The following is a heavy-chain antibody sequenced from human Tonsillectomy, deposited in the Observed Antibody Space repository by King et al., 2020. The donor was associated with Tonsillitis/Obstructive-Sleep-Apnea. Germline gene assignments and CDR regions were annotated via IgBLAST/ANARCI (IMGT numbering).Heavy chain of an antibody. CDR2: VIPTLGIG. CDR3: AREGPGRGSWGYNWFDS. Sequence: QLVQSGAEVKKTGSSVKVSCKASGGTFSSYAISWVRQAPGQGLEWMGRVIPTLGIGKYAQKFQGRVTISADKSTTTAYMELSSLRSEDTAVYYCAREGPGRGSWGYNWFDSWGQGTLVTVSS. CDR1: GGTFSSYA. D-gene: IGHD1-26*01. J-gene: IGHJ5*01. V-gene: IGHV1-69*04.